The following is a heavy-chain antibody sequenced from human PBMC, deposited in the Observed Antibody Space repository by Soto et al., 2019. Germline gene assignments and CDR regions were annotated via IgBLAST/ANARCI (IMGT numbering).Heavy chain of an antibody. CDR1: AFTFNNYA. J-gene: IGHJ4*02. Sequence: PGGSLRLSCAASAFTFNNYAMSWVRQAPGKGLEWVSGIGGSGRTTYYADSVKGRFTISRDNANNTLFLQMSSLRAEDTAVYYCAKSRYSDSSGDFYDYWGQGTLVTVSS. D-gene: IGHD3-22*01. CDR3: AKSRYSDSSGDFYDY. CDR2: IGGSGRTT. V-gene: IGHV3-23*01.